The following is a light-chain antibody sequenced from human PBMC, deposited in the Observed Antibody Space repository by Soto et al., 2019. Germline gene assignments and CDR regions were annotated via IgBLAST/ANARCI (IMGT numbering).Light chain of an antibody. V-gene: IGKV3-15*01. Sequence: EIVMTQSPATLSVSPGERATLSCRASQSVSSNLAWYQQKPGQAPRLLIYGASTRATGIPARFSGSGSGTDGSLTISSPQSEDFAVYSCQEYNNWPPLFTFGPGTKVDIE. J-gene: IGKJ3*01. CDR3: QEYNNWPPLFT. CDR1: QSVSSN. CDR2: GAS.